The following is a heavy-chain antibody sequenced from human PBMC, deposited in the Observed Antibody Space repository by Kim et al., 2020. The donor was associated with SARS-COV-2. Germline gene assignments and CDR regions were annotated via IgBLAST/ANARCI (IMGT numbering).Heavy chain of an antibody. D-gene: IGHD6-19*01. V-gene: IGHV4-34*01. CDR1: GGSFSGYF. Sequence: SETLSLTCAVYGGSFSGYFWSWIRQPPGKGLEWIGEINHSGTISYNPSLKSRVTISVDTSKNQFSLKLTSVTAADTAVYYCATHSGPPGCYWGQGTLVTVSS. CDR3: ATHSGPPGCY. J-gene: IGHJ4*02. CDR2: INHSGTI.